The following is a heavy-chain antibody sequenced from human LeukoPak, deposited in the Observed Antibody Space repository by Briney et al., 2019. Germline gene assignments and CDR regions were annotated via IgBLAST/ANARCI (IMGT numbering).Heavy chain of an antibody. V-gene: IGHV3-23*01. CDR2: ISGSGGST. CDR3: AKMRDYDSSGYYAYYYYGMDV. D-gene: IGHD3-22*01. J-gene: IGHJ6*02. Sequence: GGSLRLSCAAPGFTFSSYAMSWVRQAPGKGLEWVSAISGSGGSTYYADSVKGRFTISRNNSKNTLYLQMNSLRAEDTAVYYCAKMRDYDSSGYYAYYYYGMDVWGQGTTVTVSS. CDR1: GFTFSSYA.